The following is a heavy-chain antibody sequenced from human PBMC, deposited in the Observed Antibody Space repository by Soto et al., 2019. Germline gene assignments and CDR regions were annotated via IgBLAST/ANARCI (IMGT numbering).Heavy chain of an antibody. Sequence: DVYLLESGGGLVQPGGSLRLSCAASGFTFSSYAMSWVRQAPGRGLEWVSTISGGGYNTYYADSVNGRFTISSDNSRSTLYLQMNSLRAEDTALYSCVVGIVAAGTFGHWGQGTQVTVSS. V-gene: IGHV3-23*01. J-gene: IGHJ4*02. CDR3: VVGIVAAGTFGH. D-gene: IGHD6-13*01. CDR1: GFTFSSYA. CDR2: ISGGGYNT.